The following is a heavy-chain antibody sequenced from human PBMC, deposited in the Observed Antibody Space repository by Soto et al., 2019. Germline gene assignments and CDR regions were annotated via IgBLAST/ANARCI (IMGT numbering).Heavy chain of an antibody. CDR3: ARGSRGRFSPIDY. J-gene: IGHJ4*02. CDR2: INYSERT. CDR1: GGSFRGYY. D-gene: IGHD2-2*01. V-gene: IGHV4-34*01. Sequence: SENLSLTCAVYGGSFRGYYWSWMRQPPGLGLEWLGEINYSERTNYNPSLKSRVTISADTSKNQFSLNLSSVTAADTAVYYFARGSRGRFSPIDYSGQGTHVTLSS.